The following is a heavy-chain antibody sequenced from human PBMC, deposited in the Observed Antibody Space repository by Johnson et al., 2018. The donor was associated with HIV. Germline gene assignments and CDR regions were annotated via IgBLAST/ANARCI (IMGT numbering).Heavy chain of an antibody. CDR1: GITFSNAW. V-gene: IGHV3-15*01. CDR3: AKTYYDFWSGYYGAFDI. D-gene: IGHD3-3*01. CDR2: IKSKTDGETA. J-gene: IGHJ3*02. Sequence: VQLVESGGGLVKPGGSLRVSCAVSGITFSNAWMSWVRQAPGKGLEWVGRIKSKTDGETADYAAPVKGRFTISRDDSKNTLYLQMNSLKTEDTAVYYCAKTYYDFWSGYYGAFDIWGQGTMVTVSS.